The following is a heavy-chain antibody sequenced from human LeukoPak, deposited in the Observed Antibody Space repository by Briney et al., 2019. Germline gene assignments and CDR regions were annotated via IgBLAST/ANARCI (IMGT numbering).Heavy chain of an antibody. V-gene: IGHV3-21*01. Sequence: GESLRLSCAASGFTFSSYSMNWVRQAPGKGLEWVSSISSSSSYIYYADSVKGRFTISRDNAKNSLYLQMNSLRAEDTAVYYCARVSGQEDFDYWGQGTLVTASS. J-gene: IGHJ4*02. D-gene: IGHD1-26*01. CDR1: GFTFSSYS. CDR2: ISSSSSYI. CDR3: ARVSGQEDFDY.